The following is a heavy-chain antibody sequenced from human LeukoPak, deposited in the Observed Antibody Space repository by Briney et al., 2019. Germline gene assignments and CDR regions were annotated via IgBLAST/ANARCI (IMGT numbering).Heavy chain of an antibody. CDR2: ISGSGGRT. CDR3: AKVGGGFNPTLYFDF. D-gene: IGHD3-16*01. CDR1: RFTFSNDA. J-gene: IGHJ4*02. V-gene: IGHV3-23*01. Sequence: GGSLRLSCAASRFTFSNDAMSWVRRAPGKGLEWVSAISGSGGRTFYADSVKGRFTISRDNSKNTLYLQMNSLRADDTAVYYCAKVGGGFNPTLYFDFWGQGTLVTVSS.